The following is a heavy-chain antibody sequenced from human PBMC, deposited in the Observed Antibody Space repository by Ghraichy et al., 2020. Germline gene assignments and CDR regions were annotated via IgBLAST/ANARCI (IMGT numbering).Heavy chain of an antibody. D-gene: IGHD6-13*01. CDR3: ATRGLAAAALHVYYFDY. CDR1: GYTFTSYD. J-gene: IGHJ4*02. CDR2: INPSVGTT. Sequence: ASVKVSCKASGYTFTSYDMYWVRQAPGQGLEWMGIINPSVGTTSYAQKFQGRVTMTTDTSTSTVYMELSSLRSEDTAVYYCATRGLAAAALHVYYFDYWGQGTLVTVSS. V-gene: IGHV1-46*03.